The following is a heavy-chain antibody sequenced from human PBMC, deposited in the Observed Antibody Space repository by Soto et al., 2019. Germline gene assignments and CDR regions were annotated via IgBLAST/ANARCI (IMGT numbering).Heavy chain of an antibody. V-gene: IGHV3-49*03. CDR1: GFTFGDYA. CDR3: TRDGALRFLEWLLSTAHFDY. CDR2: IRSKAYGGTT. D-gene: IGHD3-3*01. Sequence: AGGSLRLSCTASGFTFGDYAMSWFRQAPGKGLEWVGFIRSKAYGGTTEYAASVKGRFTISRDDSKSIAYLQMNSLKTEDTAVYYCTRDGALRFLEWLLSTAHFDYWGQGTLVTVSS. J-gene: IGHJ4*02.